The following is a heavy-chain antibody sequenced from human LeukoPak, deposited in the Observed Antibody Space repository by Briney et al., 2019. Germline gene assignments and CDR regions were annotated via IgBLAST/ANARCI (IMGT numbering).Heavy chain of an antibody. V-gene: IGHV1-18*01. J-gene: IGHJ3*02. CDR1: GYTFTSYG. CDR2: ISAYNGNT. Sequence: ASVKASCKASGYTFTSYGISWVRQAPGQGLEWMGWISAYNGNTNYAQKLQGRVTMTTDTSASTAYMELRSLRSDDTAVYYCARDPPLDPSIAVRGAFDIWGQGTMVTVSS. D-gene: IGHD6-6*01. CDR3: ARDPPLDPSIAVRGAFDI.